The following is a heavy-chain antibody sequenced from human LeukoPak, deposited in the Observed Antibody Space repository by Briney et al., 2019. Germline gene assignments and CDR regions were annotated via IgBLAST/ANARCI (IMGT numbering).Heavy chain of an antibody. CDR3: ARVRYGNYFDY. CDR1: GFTFSSYA. J-gene: IGHJ4*02. CDR2: IKQDGSEK. Sequence: HAGGSLRLSCAASGFTFSSYAMSWVRQAPGKGLEWVGNIKQDGSEKYYVDSVKGRFTISRDNAKNSLYLQMNSLRAEDTAVYYCARVRYGNYFDYWGQGTLVTVSS. D-gene: IGHD3-16*02. V-gene: IGHV3-7*04.